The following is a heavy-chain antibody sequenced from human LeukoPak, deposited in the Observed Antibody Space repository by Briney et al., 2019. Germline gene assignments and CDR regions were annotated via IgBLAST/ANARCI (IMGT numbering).Heavy chain of an antibody. CDR3: ARDIGSYSDLCV. CDR2: INPNSGGT. CDR1: GYTFTGYY. J-gene: IGHJ4*02. D-gene: IGHD1-26*01. V-gene: IGHV1-2*02. Sequence: ASVKVSCKASGYTFTGYYMHWVRQAPGQGLEWMGWINPNSGGTNYAQKLQGRVTMTTDTSTSTAYMELRSLRSDDTAVYYCARDIGSYSDLCVRGQGTLVTVSS.